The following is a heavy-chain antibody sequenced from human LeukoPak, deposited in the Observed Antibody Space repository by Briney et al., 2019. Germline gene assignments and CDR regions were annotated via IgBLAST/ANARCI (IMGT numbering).Heavy chain of an antibody. J-gene: IGHJ4*02. Sequence: GGSLRLSCAASGFTFSNYWMSWVRQAPGKGLEWVGNINQDGSEKNYVDSVKGRFTISRDNAKNTLYLQMNSLRAEDTAVYYCARSPRSHFDYWGQGTLVTVSS. V-gene: IGHV3-7*01. CDR2: INQDGSEK. CDR1: GFTFSNYW. CDR3: ARSPRSHFDY.